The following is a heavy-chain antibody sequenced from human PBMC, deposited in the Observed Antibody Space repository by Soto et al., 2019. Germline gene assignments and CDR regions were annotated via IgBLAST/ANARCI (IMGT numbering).Heavy chain of an antibody. CDR3: ARGAYCGGDCYSGLSGVHPLYYYYGMDV. Sequence: QVQLVESGGGVVQPGRSLRLSCAASGFTFSSYGMHWVRQAPGKGLEWVAVIWYDGSNKYYADSVKGRFTISRDNSKNTLYLQMNSLRAEDTAVYYCARGAYCGGDCYSGLSGVHPLYYYYGMDVWGQGTTVTVSS. CDR1: GFTFSSYG. J-gene: IGHJ6*02. V-gene: IGHV3-33*01. CDR2: IWYDGSNK. D-gene: IGHD2-21*02.